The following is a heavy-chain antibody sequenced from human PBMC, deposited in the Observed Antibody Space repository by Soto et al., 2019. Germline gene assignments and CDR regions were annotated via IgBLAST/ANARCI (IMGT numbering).Heavy chain of an antibody. CDR1: GGSVSSGGYY. D-gene: IGHD3-16*01. CDR2: IYYSGST. CDR3: ARAKGGGSAFYYYYYGMDV. Sequence: LEPLRLTWTVSGGSVSSGGYYWSWIRQPPGKGLEWIGYIYYSGSTNYNPSLKRRVTISVDTSKNQFSLKLSSVTAADTAVYYCARAKGGGSAFYYYYYGMDVWGQGTTVTVS. V-gene: IGHV4-61*08. J-gene: IGHJ6*02.